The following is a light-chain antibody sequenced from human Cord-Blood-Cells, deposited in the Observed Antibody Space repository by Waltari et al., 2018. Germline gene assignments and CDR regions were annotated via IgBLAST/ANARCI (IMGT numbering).Light chain of an antibody. Sequence: EIVLTQSPGTLSLSPGERATLSCRASQSVSSSYLAWYQQKPGQAPRPLIYGASSRATGIPDRFSGSGSGTDVTLTISRLEPEDFAVYYCQQYGSSPFTFGPGTKVDIK. J-gene: IGKJ3*01. V-gene: IGKV3-20*01. CDR1: QSVSSSY. CDR2: GAS. CDR3: QQYGSSPFT.